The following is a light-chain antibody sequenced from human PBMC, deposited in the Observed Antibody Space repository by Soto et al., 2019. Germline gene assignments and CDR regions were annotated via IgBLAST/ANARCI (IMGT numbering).Light chain of an antibody. CDR3: HQYDNSPWT. J-gene: IGKJ1*01. CDR2: GAS. CDR1: QSVSSNY. V-gene: IGKV3-20*01. Sequence: EIVLTQSPGTLSLSPGERATLSCRASQSVSSNYLAWYQQKPGQAPRLLIYGASSRATGIPDRFSGSGSGTDFTLTINRLEPEDFAVYYCHQYDNSPWTFGQGTKVEIK.